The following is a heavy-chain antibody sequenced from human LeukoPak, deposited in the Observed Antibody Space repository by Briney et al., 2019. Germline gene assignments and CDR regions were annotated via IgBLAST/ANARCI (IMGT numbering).Heavy chain of an antibody. CDR3: ARAMELGGSYGGIDY. CDR2: INAGNGNT. CDR1: GYTFTSYA. J-gene: IGHJ4*02. V-gene: IGHV1-3*03. D-gene: IGHD1-26*01. Sequence: ASVTVSCKASGYTFTSYAMHWVRQAPGQRLEWMGWINAGNGNTKYSQEFQGRVTITRDTSASTAYMELSSLRSEDMAVYYCARAMELGGSYGGIDYWGQGTLVTVSS.